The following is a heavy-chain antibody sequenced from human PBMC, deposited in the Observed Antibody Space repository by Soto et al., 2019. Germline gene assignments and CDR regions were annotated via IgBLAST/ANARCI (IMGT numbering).Heavy chain of an antibody. J-gene: IGHJ4*02. D-gene: IGHD2-2*01. CDR1: GFTFGSYA. CDR2: ISDSGGST. CDR3: AKRSNTPAAMKSPFDY. Sequence: EVQLLESGGGLLQPGGPRRLPCEAFGFTFGSYAITGSAQAQGRGLGGVSTISDSGGSTYYADSVKGRFTISRDNSKNTLYLQMNSLRAEDTAVYYCAKRSNTPAAMKSPFDYWGQGTLVTVSS. V-gene: IGHV3-23*01.